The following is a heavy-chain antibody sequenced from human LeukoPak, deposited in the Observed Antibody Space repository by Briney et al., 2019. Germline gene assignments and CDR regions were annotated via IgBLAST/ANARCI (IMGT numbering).Heavy chain of an antibody. CDR2: IRSKAYGGTT. Sequence: GGSLRLSCTASGFTFGDYAMSWFRQAPGKGLEGVGFIRSKAYGGTTEYAASVKGRFTISRDDSKSIAYLQMNSLKTEDTAVYYCTTSRRYSGYDGQDYWGQGTLVTVSS. CDR3: TTSRRYSGYDGQDY. CDR1: GFTFGDYA. D-gene: IGHD5-12*01. V-gene: IGHV3-49*03. J-gene: IGHJ4*02.